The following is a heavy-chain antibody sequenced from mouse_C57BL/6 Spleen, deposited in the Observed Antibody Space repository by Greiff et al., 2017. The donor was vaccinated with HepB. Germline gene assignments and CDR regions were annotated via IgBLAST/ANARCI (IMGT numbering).Heavy chain of an antibody. CDR2: IHPNSGST. V-gene: IGHV1-64*01. D-gene: IGHD2-3*01. J-gene: IGHJ2*01. CDR3: ASYDGYYAGTNIDY. Sequence: QVQLQQPGAELVKPGASVKLSCKASGYTFTSYWMHWVKQRPGQGLEWIGMIHPNSGSTNYNEKFKSKATLTVDKSSSTAYMHLSSLTSEDSAVYYCASYDGYYAGTNIDYWGQGTTLTVSS. CDR1: GYTFTSYW.